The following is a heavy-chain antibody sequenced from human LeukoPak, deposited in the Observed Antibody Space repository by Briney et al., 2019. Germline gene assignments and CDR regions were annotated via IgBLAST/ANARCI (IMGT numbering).Heavy chain of an antibody. CDR3: ASVAPPPMVRGVMFVWFDP. Sequence: GASVKVSCKASGYTFTSYGISWVRQAPGQGLEWMGWISAYNGNTNYAQKLQGRVTMTTDTSTSTAYMELRSLRSDDTAVYYCASVAPPPMVRGVMFVWFDPWGQGTLVTVSS. D-gene: IGHD3-10*01. V-gene: IGHV1-18*01. J-gene: IGHJ5*02. CDR1: GYTFTSYG. CDR2: ISAYNGNT.